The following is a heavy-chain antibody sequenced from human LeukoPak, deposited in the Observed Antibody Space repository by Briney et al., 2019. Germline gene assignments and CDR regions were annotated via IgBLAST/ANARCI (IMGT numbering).Heavy chain of an antibody. CDR2: IHTGETT. CDR3: ARVWFGYFFQ. CDR1: GFDISYNY. D-gene: IGHD3-10*01. V-gene: IGHV3-53*01. J-gene: IGHJ4*02. Sequence: RGSLRLFCVASGFDISYNYVGWVRQAPGKGLEWVSVIHTGETTHYADSVKGRFTISKDNSNNTVFLQMNSVRVEDTAVYYCARVWFGYFFQWGQGALVTVSS.